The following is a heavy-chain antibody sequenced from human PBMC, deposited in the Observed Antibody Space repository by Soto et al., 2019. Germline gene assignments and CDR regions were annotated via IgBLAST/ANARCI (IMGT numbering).Heavy chain of an antibody. CDR2: INHSGST. V-gene: IGHV4-34*01. J-gene: IGHJ4*02. Sequence: SETLSLTCAVYGGSFSGYYWSWIRQPPGKGLEWIGEINHSGSTNYNPSLKSRVTISVDTSKNQFSLKLSSVTAADTAVYYCARGRVLRYFDSRSGYFDYWGQGTLVTVSS. CDR1: GGSFSGYY. D-gene: IGHD3-9*01. CDR3: ARGRVLRYFDSRSGYFDY.